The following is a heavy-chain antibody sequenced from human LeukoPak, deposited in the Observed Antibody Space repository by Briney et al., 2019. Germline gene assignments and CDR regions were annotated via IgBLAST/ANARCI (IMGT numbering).Heavy chain of an antibody. V-gene: IGHV4-30-4*01. CDR1: GGSVSGGDYF. Sequence: PSETLSLTCTVSGGSVSGGDYFWSWIRQPPGKGLEWIGHIYYSGSTYYNPSLKSRVTISVDTSKNQFSLKLSSVTAADTAVYYCARGRDVRGVIGFDYWGQGTLVTVSS. J-gene: IGHJ4*02. CDR2: IYYSGST. D-gene: IGHD3-10*01. CDR3: ARGRDVRGVIGFDY.